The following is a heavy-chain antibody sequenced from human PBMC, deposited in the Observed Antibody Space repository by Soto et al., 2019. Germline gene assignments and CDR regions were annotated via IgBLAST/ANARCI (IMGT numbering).Heavy chain of an antibody. D-gene: IGHD1-26*01. J-gene: IGHJ6*02. V-gene: IGHV1-2*02. CDR2: INPNSGGT. CDR1: GYTFTGYY. Sequence: ASVKVSCKASGYTFTGYYMHWLRQSPGQGLEWMGWINPNSGGTNYAQKFQGRVTMTRDTSISTAYMELSRLRSDDTAVYYCAREGFIGGYYYGMDVWGQGTTVTVSS. CDR3: AREGFIGGYYYGMDV.